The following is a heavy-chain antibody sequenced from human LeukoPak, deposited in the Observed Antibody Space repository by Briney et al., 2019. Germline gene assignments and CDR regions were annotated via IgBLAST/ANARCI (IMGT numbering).Heavy chain of an antibody. D-gene: IGHD3-3*01. J-gene: IGHJ5*02. CDR1: GYTFTGYY. V-gene: IGHV1-2*02. CDR3: ARVQRITIFGVVTTRGNWFDP. Sequence: ASVKVSCKASGYTFTGYYMHWVRQAPGQGLEWMGWINLHSGDTNYAQKFQGRVTMTRDTSISTAYMELSRLRSDDTAVYYCARVQRITIFGVVTTRGNWFDPWGQGTLVTVSS. CDR2: INLHSGDT.